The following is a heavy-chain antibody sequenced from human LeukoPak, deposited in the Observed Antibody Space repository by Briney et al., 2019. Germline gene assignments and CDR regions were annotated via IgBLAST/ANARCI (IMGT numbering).Heavy chain of an antibody. Sequence: GGSLRLSCAASGFTSSSYSMNWVRQAPGKGLEWVSSISSSSSYIYYADSVKGRFTISRDNAKNSLYLQMNSLRAEDTAVYYCARAPPWWDDYWGQGTLVTVSS. CDR2: ISSSSSYI. J-gene: IGHJ4*02. V-gene: IGHV3-21*01. CDR1: GFTSSSYS. CDR3: ARAPPWWDDY. D-gene: IGHD1-26*01.